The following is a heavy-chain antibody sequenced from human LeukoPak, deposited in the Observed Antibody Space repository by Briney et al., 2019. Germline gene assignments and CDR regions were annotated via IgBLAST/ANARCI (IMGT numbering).Heavy chain of an antibody. D-gene: IGHD1-1*01. CDR3: ARHLEGAGHYYYGMDV. J-gene: IGHJ6*02. V-gene: IGHV4-59*08. Sequence: SETLSLTCTVSGGSISSYYWSWIRQPPGKGLEWIGYIYYSGNTNFNPSLKSRVTISVDTSKNQFSLNLSSVTAADTAMYYCARHLEGAGHYYYGMDVWGQGTTVTVSS. CDR1: GGSISSYY. CDR2: IYYSGNT.